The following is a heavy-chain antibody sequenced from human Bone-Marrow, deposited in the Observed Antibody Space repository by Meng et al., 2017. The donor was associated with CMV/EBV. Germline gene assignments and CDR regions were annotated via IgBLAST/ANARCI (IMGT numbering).Heavy chain of an antibody. CDR2: ISSSSSYI. CDR1: GFTFSSYS. J-gene: IGHJ2*01. CDR3: ARYVVVVAATPSRYFDL. D-gene: IGHD2-15*01. V-gene: IGHV3-21*01. Sequence: EVQLVVSGGXXGKSGGSLXISCAAFGFTFSSYSMNWVRQAPGKGLEWVSSISSSSSYIYYADSVKGRFTISRDNAKNSLYLQMNSLRAEDTAVYYCARYVVVVAATPSRYFDLWGRGTLVNVSS.